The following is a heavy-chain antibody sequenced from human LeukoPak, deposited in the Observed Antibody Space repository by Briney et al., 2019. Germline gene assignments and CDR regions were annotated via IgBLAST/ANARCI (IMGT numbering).Heavy chain of an antibody. J-gene: IGHJ5*02. CDR2: INPSRGST. D-gene: IGHD5-24*01. CDR1: GYTFTSYY. V-gene: IGHV1-46*01. CDR3: ARDGGDGYKANWFDT. Sequence: ASVKVSCKASGYTFTSYYMHWVRQAPGQGLEWMGIINPSRGSTSQAQTFQGRVTMTRDMSTSTVSMELSSLRSEDTAVYYCARDGGDGYKANWFDTWGQGTLVTVYS.